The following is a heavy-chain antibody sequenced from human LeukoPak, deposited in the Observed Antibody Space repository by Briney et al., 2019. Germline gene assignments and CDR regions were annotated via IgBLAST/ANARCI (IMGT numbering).Heavy chain of an antibody. CDR3: AREDFDTPNQLDY. CDR1: GFTYDYYG. V-gene: IGHV3-20*04. Sequence: GGSLRHSCEASGFTYDYYGMSWVRQGPGKGLEWVSGINWNGGSSGYSDSVRGRFTISRDNAKNSLYLQMNSLRAEDTALYYCAREDFDTPNQLDYWGRGALVTVSS. CDR2: INWNGGSS. D-gene: IGHD3-9*01. J-gene: IGHJ4*02.